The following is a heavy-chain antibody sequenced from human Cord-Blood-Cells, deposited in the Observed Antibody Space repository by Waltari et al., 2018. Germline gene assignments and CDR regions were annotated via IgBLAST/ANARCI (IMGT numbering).Heavy chain of an antibody. D-gene: IGHD4-17*01. CDR3: ARDHDYGDYYFDY. CDR1: GFTFVSYW. J-gene: IGHJ4*02. V-gene: IGHV3-7*01. Sequence: QLWGSGEGLFQPGGSLSLSCAASGFTFVSYWLGWFRQAPGKGLEWVANIKQDGSEKYYVDSVKGRFTISRDNAKNSLYLQMNSLRAEDTAVYYCARDHDYGDYYFDYWGQGTLVTVSS. CDR2: IKQDGSEK.